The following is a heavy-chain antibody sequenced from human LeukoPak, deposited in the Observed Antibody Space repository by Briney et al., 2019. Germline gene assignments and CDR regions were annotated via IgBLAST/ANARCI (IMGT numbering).Heavy chain of an antibody. D-gene: IGHD4/OR15-4a*01. CDR2: ISSSSSYT. CDR1: GLTFSDYY. V-gene: IGHV3-11*06. CDR3: ARPTMVPRLYYFDY. J-gene: IGHJ4*02. Sequence: GGSLRLSCAASGLTFSDYYMSWIRQAPGKGLGWVSYISSSSSYTNYADSVKGRFTISRDNAKNSLYLQTNSLRAEDTAVYYCARPTMVPRLYYFDYWGQGTLVTVSS.